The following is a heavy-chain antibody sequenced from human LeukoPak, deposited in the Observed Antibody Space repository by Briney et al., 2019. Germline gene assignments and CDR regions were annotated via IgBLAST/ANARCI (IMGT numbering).Heavy chain of an antibody. CDR3: ARGDRGGYYLEYYFDY. CDR1: GFTFSSYS. V-gene: IGHV3-21*01. D-gene: IGHD3-22*01. CDR2: ISSSSSYI. Sequence: GGSLRLSCAASGFTFSSYSMNWVRQAPGKGLEWVSSISSSSSYIYYADSVKGRFTISRDNAKNSLYLQMNSLRAEDTAVYYCARGDRGGYYLEYYFDYWGQGTLVTVSS. J-gene: IGHJ4*02.